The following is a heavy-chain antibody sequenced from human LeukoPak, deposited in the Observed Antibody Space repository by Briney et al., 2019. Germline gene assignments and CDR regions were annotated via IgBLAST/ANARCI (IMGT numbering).Heavy chain of an antibody. V-gene: IGHV1-46*01. D-gene: IGHD5-18*01. CDR1: GYTFTSYY. J-gene: IGHJ4*02. CDR2: INPSSGST. CDR3: ARGYTYGDY. Sequence: ASAKVSCKASGYTFTSYYMHWVRQAPGQGLEWMGIINPSSGSTSYAQNFQGRVTMTRDTSSSTVNMELSSLRSEDTAVYCCARGYTYGDYWGQGTLVTVSS.